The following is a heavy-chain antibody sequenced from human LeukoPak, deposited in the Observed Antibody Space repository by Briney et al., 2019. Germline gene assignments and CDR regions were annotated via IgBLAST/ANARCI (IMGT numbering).Heavy chain of an antibody. D-gene: IGHD3-3*01. CDR1: GGTFSSYT. J-gene: IGHJ4*02. CDR3: ARENYDFWSGYFNYFDY. V-gene: IGHV1-69*05. CDR2: IIPIFGTA. Sequence: ASVKVSCKASGGTFSSYTISWVRQAPGQGLEWMGGIIPIFGTANYAQKFQGRVTITTDESTSTAYMELSSLRSEDTAVYYCARENYDFWSGYFNYFDYWGQGTLVTVSS.